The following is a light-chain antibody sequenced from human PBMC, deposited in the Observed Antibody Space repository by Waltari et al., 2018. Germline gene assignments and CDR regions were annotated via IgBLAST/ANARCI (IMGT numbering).Light chain of an antibody. CDR2: GNS. CDR1: SSHLRVHYD. Sequence: QSVLTQPPSVSGAPGQRITISCTGGSSHLRVHYDVPWYQQLPGTAPKLLIYGNSNRPSGVPDRFSGSKSGTSASLAITGLQTKDEAVYYCQSYDSSLSAVVFGGGTKLTVL. V-gene: IGLV1-40*01. J-gene: IGLJ3*02. CDR3: QSYDSSLSAVV.